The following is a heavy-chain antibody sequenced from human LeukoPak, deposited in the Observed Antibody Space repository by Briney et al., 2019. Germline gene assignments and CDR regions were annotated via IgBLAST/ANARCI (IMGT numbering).Heavy chain of an antibody. J-gene: IGHJ5*02. V-gene: IGHV4-34*01. D-gene: IGHD3-3*01. CDR1: GGSFDGYY. Sequence: SETLSLTCAVYGGSFDGYYWSWFRQAPGGGLEWIGEVNHREVTHYNPSLKSRVTILADASKNQFSLRLSSVTAPDTAVYYCARHRRYDLSTYSPTNWFDPWGQGTLVIISS. CDR3: ARHRRYDLSTYSPTNWFDP. CDR2: VNHREVT.